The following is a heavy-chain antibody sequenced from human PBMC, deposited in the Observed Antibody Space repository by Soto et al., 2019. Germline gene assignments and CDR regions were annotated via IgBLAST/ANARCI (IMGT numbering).Heavy chain of an antibody. CDR3: ARGEQYSGRIFDY. CDR2: TYYRSKWYY. V-gene: IGHV6-1*01. J-gene: IGHJ4*01. D-gene: IGHD1-26*01. CDR1: GDSGSSNSAG. Sequence: SQTLSLTCAITGDSGSSNSAGWSWVRPSPSRGLEWLGRTYYRSKWYYEYAVSVRGRITINPDTSKNQYSLQLNSVTPEDTAVYFCARGEQYSGRIFDYWGQGTLVTVSS.